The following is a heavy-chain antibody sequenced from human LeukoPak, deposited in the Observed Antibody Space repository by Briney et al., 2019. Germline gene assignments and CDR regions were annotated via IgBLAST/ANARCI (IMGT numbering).Heavy chain of an antibody. D-gene: IGHD2-2*02. J-gene: IGHJ4*02. Sequence: ASVKVSCKASGYTFTGYYMHWVRQAPGQGLEWMGWINPNSGGTNYAQKFQGRVTMTRDTSISTAYMELSRLRSDDTAVYYCARSRLGYCSSTSCYMNWGQGTLVTVSS. CDR2: INPNSGGT. CDR1: GYTFTGYY. CDR3: ARSRLGYCSSTSCYMN. V-gene: IGHV1-2*02.